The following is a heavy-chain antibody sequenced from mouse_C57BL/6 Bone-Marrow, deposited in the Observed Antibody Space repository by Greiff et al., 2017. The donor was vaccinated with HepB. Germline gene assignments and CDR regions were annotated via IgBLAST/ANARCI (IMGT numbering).Heavy chain of an antibody. CDR3: ARGKTAQATYAMDY. J-gene: IGHJ4*01. Sequence: VKLVESGAELVRPGASVKLSCKASGYTFTDYYINWVKQRPGQGLEWIARIYPGSGNTYYNEKFKGKATLTAEKSSSTAYMQLSSLTSEDSAVYFCARGKTAQATYAMDYWGQGTSVTVSS. D-gene: IGHD3-2*02. V-gene: IGHV1-76*01. CDR2: IYPGSGNT. CDR1: GYTFTDYY.